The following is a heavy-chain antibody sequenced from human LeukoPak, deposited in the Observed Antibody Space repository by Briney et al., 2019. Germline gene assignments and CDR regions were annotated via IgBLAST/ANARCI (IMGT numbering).Heavy chain of an antibody. CDR3: AKDEPDYYDSSGYRHYYNGMDV. J-gene: IGHJ6*02. CDR2: ISGSGGST. D-gene: IGHD3-22*01. V-gene: IGHV3-23*01. Sequence: GGSLRLSCAASGFTFSSYSMNWVRQAPGKGLEWVSAISGSGGSTYYADSVKGRFTISRDNSKNTLYLQMNSLRAEDTAVYYCAKDEPDYYDSSGYRHYYNGMDVWGQGTTVTVSS. CDR1: GFTFSSYS.